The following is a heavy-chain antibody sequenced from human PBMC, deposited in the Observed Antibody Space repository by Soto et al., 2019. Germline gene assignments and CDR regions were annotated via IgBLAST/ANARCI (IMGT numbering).Heavy chain of an antibody. CDR3: ARDHSSSSGVPDY. CDR2: ISSSSSYI. J-gene: IGHJ4*02. CDR1: GFTFSSYS. V-gene: IGHV3-21*01. D-gene: IGHD6-6*01. Sequence: GGSLRLSCAASGFTFSSYSMNWVRQAPGKGLEWVSSISSSSSYIYYADSVKGRFTISRDNAKNSLYLQMNSLRAEDTAVYYCARDHSSSSGVPDYWGQGTLVTVSS.